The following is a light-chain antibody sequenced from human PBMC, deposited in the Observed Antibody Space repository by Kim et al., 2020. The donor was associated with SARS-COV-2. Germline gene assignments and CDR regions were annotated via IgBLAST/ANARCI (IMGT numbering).Light chain of an antibody. Sequence: LSPGERATLSGRASQSVTSNYLAWYQQKPGQAPRLVIYDASSRATGIPDRFSGSGSGTDSTLTISRLEPEDFATYYCQQYGGMPCSFGQGTKLEI. J-gene: IGKJ2*04. CDR1: QSVTSNY. V-gene: IGKV3-20*01. CDR3: QQYGGMPCS. CDR2: DAS.